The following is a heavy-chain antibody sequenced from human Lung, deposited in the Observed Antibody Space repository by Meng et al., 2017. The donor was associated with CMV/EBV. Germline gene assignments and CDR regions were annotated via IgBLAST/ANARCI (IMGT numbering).Heavy chain of an antibody. CDR3: ARGDIVLMAFDY. J-gene: IGHJ4*02. CDR2: IIPILGIA. D-gene: IGHD2-8*01. Sequence: TPSGGPFSSCTLSRVRQAPGQGLEWMGRIIPILGIANYAQKFQGRVTITADKSTSTAYMELSSLRSEDTAVYYCARGDIVLMAFDYWGQGTLVTVSS. CDR1: GGPFSSCT. V-gene: IGHV1-69*02.